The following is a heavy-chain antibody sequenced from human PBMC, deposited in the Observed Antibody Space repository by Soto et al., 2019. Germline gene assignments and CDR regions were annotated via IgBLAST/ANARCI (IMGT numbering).Heavy chain of an antibody. CDR3: AKEKIYDFWSGYLPFDP. CDR1: GFTFSSYA. V-gene: IGHV3-23*01. J-gene: IGHJ5*02. Sequence: PGGSLRLSCAASGFTFSSYAMSWVRQAPGKGLEWVSAISGSGGSTYYADSVKGRFTISRDNSKNTLYLQMNSLRAEDTAVYYCAKEKIYDFWSGYLPFDPWGQGTLVTVSS. D-gene: IGHD3-3*01. CDR2: ISGSGGST.